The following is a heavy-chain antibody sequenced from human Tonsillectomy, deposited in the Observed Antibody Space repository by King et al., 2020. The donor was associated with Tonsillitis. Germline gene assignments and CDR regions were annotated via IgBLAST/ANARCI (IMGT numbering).Heavy chain of an antibody. Sequence: VQLVESGGGVVQPGRSLRLSCAASGFTFSSYAMHWVRQAPGKGLEWVAVISYDGSNKYYADSVKGRFTISRDNSKNTLYLQMNSLRAEDTAVYYCARVYSGSYVLDAFDIWGQGTMVTVSS. CDR1: GFTFSSYA. CDR2: ISYDGSNK. J-gene: IGHJ3*02. CDR3: ARVYSGSYVLDAFDI. V-gene: IGHV3-30-3*01. D-gene: IGHD1-26*01.